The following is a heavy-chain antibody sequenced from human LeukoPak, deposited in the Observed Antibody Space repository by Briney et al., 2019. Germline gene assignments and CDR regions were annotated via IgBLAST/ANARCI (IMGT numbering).Heavy chain of an antibody. Sequence: GGSLRLSCAASGFTFSSYWMSWVRQAPGKGLEWVSYITSSGSTIYYADSVKGRFTISRDNAKNSLYLQMNSLRAEDTAVYYCAGARYYYYYYMDVWGKGTTVTVSS. J-gene: IGHJ6*03. CDR1: GFTFSSYW. V-gene: IGHV3-48*04. CDR3: AGARYYYYYYMDV. CDR2: ITSSGSTI.